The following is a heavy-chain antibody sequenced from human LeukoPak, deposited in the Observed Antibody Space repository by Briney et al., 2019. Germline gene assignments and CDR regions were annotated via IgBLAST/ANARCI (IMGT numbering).Heavy chain of an antibody. CDR2: INPNSGGT. V-gene: IGHV1-2*02. J-gene: IGHJ4*02. D-gene: IGHD6-13*01. CDR1: GYTFTGYN. Sequence: ASVKVSCKASGYTFTGYNMHWVRQAPGQGLEWMGWINPNSGGTNYAQKFQGRVTMTRDTSISTAYMELSSLRSDDTAMYYCARDSPAAGGDFDYWGQGTLVTVSS. CDR3: ARDSPAAGGDFDY.